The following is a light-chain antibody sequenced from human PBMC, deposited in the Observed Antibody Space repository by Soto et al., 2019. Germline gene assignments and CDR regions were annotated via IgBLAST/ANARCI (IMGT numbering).Light chain of an antibody. J-gene: IGKJ4*01. Sequence: DIQMTQSPSSLSASEGDRVTITCRASQDINKYLAWYQQIPGKAPKLLIFAASTLQSAVPSRFSASGSGTDFTLTVGGLQPEDAATYYCQQTKGFPLTFGGGTKVEIK. CDR2: AAS. CDR3: QQTKGFPLT. CDR1: QDINKY. V-gene: IGKV1-12*01.